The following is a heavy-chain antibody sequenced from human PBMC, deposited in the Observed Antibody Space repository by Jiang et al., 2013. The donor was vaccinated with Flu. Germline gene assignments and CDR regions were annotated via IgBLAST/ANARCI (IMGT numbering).Heavy chain of an antibody. CDR2: AYYSGST. V-gene: IGHV4-59*08. CDR1: GDSIGYDY. CDR3: ARFNSGGFGP. Sequence: GPGLVKPSETLSLTYTVSGDSIGYDYWSWIRQPPGKGLEWIGFAYYSGSTAYNPSLKSRLTMSIDMSKRQFSLKLSSVTAADTAVYYCARFNSGGFGPWGQGNPSHRLL. J-gene: IGHJ5*02. D-gene: IGHD1-26*01.